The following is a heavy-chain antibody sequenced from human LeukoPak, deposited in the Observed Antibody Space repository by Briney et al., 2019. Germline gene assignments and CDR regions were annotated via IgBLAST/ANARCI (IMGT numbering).Heavy chain of an antibody. D-gene: IGHD3-10*01. Sequence: ASVKVSCKASGYTFTGYYMHWVRQAPGQGLEWMGWINPNSGGTNYAQKFQGRVTMTRDTSISTAYMELSRLRSDDTAVYYCARDQGVLLWFGELFGGYFDYWGQGTLVTVSS. CDR1: GYTFTGYY. V-gene: IGHV1-2*02. CDR2: INPNSGGT. CDR3: ARDQGVLLWFGELFGGYFDY. J-gene: IGHJ4*02.